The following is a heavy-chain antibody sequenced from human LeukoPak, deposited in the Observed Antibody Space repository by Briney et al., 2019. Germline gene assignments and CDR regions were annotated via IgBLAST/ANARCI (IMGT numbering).Heavy chain of an antibody. CDR1: GGSISSGGYS. J-gene: IGHJ5*02. CDR3: ARVLAAAGNNWFDP. D-gene: IGHD6-13*01. V-gene: IGHV4-30-4*07. Sequence: SETLSLTCAVSGGSISSGGYSWSWIRQPPGKGMEFIAYIYYTGNTYFNPSLKSRVTISVDTSKNQFSLKLSSVTAADTAVYYCARVLAAAGNNWFDPWGQGTLVTVS. CDR2: IYYTGNT.